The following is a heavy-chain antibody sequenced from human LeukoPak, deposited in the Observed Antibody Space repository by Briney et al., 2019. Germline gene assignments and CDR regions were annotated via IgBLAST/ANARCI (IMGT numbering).Heavy chain of an antibody. CDR1: GGSISSGDYY. J-gene: IGHJ5*02. V-gene: IGHV4-30-4*01. D-gene: IGHD2-15*01. Sequence: SETLSLTCTVSGGSISSGDYYWSWIRQPPGTGLEWIGYIYYSGSTYYNPSLKSRVTISVDTSKNQFSLKLSSVTAADTAVYYCARAKEPKYCSGGSCYKSVWFDPWGQGTLVTVSS. CDR3: ARAKEPKYCSGGSCYKSVWFDP. CDR2: IYYSGST.